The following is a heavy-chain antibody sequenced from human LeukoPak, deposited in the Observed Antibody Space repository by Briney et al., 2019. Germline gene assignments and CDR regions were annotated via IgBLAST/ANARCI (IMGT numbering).Heavy chain of an antibody. D-gene: IGHD5-24*01. J-gene: IGHJ4*02. CDR1: AYDFTGYH. CDR2: LNPNTGHA. Sequence: ASVKVSCKVVAYDFTGYHIHWVRQAPGQGPEWMGRLNPNTGHAVYAFKFQGRVTITRDTSSNTAYMEVTGLTSDDTALYYCAKDRDGADRIVLWGQGTLVTVSS. V-gene: IGHV1-2*06. CDR3: AKDRDGADRIVL.